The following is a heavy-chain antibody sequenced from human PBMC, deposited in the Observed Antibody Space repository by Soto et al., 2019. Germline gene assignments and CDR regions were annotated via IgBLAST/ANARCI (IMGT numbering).Heavy chain of an antibody. D-gene: IGHD1-20*01. V-gene: IGHV4-39*07. CDR1: GGSISSSSYY. Sequence: SETLSLTCTVSGGSISSSSYYWGWIRQPPGKGLEWIGNVYYSGSTYYNPSLESRVTISVDTSKNQFSLRLISVTAADTAVYYCARSQYTGYERPTFVSSFEYWGLGTLVTVSS. CDR2: VYYSGST. J-gene: IGHJ4*02. CDR3: ARSQYTGYERPTFVSSFEY.